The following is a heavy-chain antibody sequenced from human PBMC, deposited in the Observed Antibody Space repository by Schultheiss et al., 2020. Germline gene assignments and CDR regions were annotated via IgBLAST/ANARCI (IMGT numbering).Heavy chain of an antibody. CDR1: GFNFSTYG. Sequence: GGSLRLSCAASGFNFSTYGVTWVRQAPGKGLEWVAVISYGGTYKYYADSVKGRFTISRDNSKNTLYLEMNSLRAEDTALYYCAKAIDSSGYYWGMNYYYGMDVWGQGTTVTVSS. CDR2: ISYGGTYK. D-gene: IGHD3-22*01. V-gene: IGHV3-30*18. CDR3: AKAIDSSGYYWGMNYYYGMDV. J-gene: IGHJ6*02.